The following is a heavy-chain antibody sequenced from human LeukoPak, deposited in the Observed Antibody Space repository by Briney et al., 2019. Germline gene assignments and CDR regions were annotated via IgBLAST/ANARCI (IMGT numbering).Heavy chain of an antibody. CDR2: INSDGINT. CDR3: ARDLGQYYDTSDNWFDP. CDR1: GFTFSNYW. V-gene: IGHV3-74*01. J-gene: IGHJ5*02. D-gene: IGHD3-22*01. Sequence: GGSLRLSCAASGFTFSNYWMHWVRHAPGKGLVWVSRINSDGINTSYADSVKGRFTISRDNAKNTLNLQMDSLRAEDTAVYYCARDLGQYYDTSDNWFDPWGQGTLVTVSS.